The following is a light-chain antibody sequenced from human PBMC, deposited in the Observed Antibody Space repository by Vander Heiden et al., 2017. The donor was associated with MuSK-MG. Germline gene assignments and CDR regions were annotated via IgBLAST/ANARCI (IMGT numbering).Light chain of an antibody. Sequence: EIVLTQSPGTLSLSPGEGATLSCRASQSVSNSYLAWYQQKPGQAPRLLIYGASSRATGIPDRFSGSGSGTDFTLAISRLEPEDFAVYYCQQDGNSLLTFGGGTKVEIK. CDR3: QQDGNSLLT. CDR2: GAS. CDR1: QSVSNSY. V-gene: IGKV3-20*01. J-gene: IGKJ4*01.